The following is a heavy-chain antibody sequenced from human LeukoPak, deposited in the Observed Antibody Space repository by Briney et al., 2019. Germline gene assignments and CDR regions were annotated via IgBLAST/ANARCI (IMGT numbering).Heavy chain of an antibody. CDR3: ARSYSYGYYYYYGMDV. Sequence: SETLSLTCTVSDGSISSGGYYWSWIRQHPGKGLEWIGYIYYSGSTYYNPSLKSRVTISVDTSKNQFSLKLSSVTAADTAVYYCARSYSYGYYYYYGMDVWGKGTTVTVSS. CDR1: DGSISSGGYY. D-gene: IGHD5-18*01. J-gene: IGHJ6*04. V-gene: IGHV4-31*03. CDR2: IYYSGST.